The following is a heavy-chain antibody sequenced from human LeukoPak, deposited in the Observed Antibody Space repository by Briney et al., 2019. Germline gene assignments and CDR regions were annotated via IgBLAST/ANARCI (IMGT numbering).Heavy chain of an antibody. V-gene: IGHV1-3*01. D-gene: IGHD2-2*01. CDR3: ARGNCSSTSCYLGSTY. Sequence: ASVKVSCKASGYTFTSYAMHWVRQAPGQRLEWMGWINAGNGNTKYSQKFQGRVTITRDTSASTAYMELSSLRSEDTAVYYCARGNCSSTSCYLGSTYWGQGTLVTVSS. CDR1: GYTFTSYA. CDR2: INAGNGNT. J-gene: IGHJ4*02.